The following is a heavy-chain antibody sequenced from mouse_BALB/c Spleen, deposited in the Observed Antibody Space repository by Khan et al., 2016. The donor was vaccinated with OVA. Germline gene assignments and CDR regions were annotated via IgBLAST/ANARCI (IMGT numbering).Heavy chain of an antibody. CDR1: GSTFTSYG. CDR2: IYPGNGYT. J-gene: IGHJ2*01. V-gene: IGHV1S134*01. Sequence: EVQLQESGAELGRPGSSVKLSCKTSGSTFTSYGIKWVKQRPGQGLEWIGYIYPGNGYTEYNERFQGKAILTSDTSSSTAYMQLRSLTSEDSAISVCTTAYYSYYFDYWGQGTTLTVSS. D-gene: IGHD2-12*01. CDR3: TTAYYSYYFDY.